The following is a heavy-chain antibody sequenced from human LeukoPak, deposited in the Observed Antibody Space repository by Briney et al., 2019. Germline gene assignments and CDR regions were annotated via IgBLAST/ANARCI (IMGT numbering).Heavy chain of an antibody. J-gene: IGHJ4*02. CDR2: FDPEDGET. CDR3: AGGRSGSYYVDY. CDR1: GYTLTELS. V-gene: IGHV1-24*01. D-gene: IGHD1-26*01. Sequence: ASVKVSCKVSGYTLTELSMHWVRQAPGKGLEWMGGFDPEDGETIYAQKFQGRVTMTEDTSTDTAYMELSSLRSEDTAVYYCAGGRSGSYYVDYWGQGTLVTVSS.